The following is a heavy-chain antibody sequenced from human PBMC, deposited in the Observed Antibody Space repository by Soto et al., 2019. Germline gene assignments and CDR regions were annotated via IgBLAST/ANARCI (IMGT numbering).Heavy chain of an antibody. CDR1: GGSISSGGYS. V-gene: IGHV4-30-2*01. Sequence: SETLSLTCAVSGGSISSGGYSWSWIRQPPGKGLEWIGYMYHSGSTYYNPSLKSRVTISIDRSKNQFSLKLSSVTAADTAEYYCARVQDYWGQGILVTVSS. D-gene: IGHD1-1*01. CDR3: ARVQDY. CDR2: MYHSGST. J-gene: IGHJ4*02.